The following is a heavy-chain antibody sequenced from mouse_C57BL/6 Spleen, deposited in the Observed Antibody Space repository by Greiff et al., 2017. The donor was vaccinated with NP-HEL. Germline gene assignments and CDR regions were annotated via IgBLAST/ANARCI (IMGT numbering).Heavy chain of an antibody. V-gene: IGHV1-80*01. D-gene: IGHD2-4*01. CDR2: IYPGDGDT. CDR3: ARRGYDYDVGFAY. Sequence: VQLQQSGAELVKPGASVKISCKASGYAFSSYWMNWVKQRPGKGLEWIGQIYPGDGDTNYNGKFKGKATLTADKSSSTAYMQLSSLTSEASAVYVCARRGYDYDVGFAYWGQGTLVTVSA. J-gene: IGHJ3*01. CDR1: GYAFSSYW.